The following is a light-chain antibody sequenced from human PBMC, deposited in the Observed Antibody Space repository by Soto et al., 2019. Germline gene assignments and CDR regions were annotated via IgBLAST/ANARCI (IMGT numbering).Light chain of an antibody. J-gene: IGKJ2*01. V-gene: IGKV3-20*01. CDR2: AAS. CDR3: QQYGSSSYT. Sequence: EIELTQSPGTLSLSPGERATLSCRASQSISSSYLAWYQQKPGQAPRLLIYAASSRATGIPYRFSGSGSGTDFTLTISRLEPEDFAVYYCQQYGSSSYTFGQGTQLEIK. CDR1: QSISSSY.